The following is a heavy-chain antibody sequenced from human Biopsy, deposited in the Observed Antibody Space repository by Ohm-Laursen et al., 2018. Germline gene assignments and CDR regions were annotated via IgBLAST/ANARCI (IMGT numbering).Heavy chain of an antibody. CDR3: ARIAAAGWDDY. CDR2: ISGYNGNT. Sequence: DSVKVSCKASGYKFTSYGMSWVRQDPGQGFEWMGRISGYNGNTNYAQKFQGRITMTIDAATSTGYMDLRSLKSDDTAVYYCARIAAAGWDDYWGQGTLVTVSS. D-gene: IGHD6-25*01. V-gene: IGHV1-18*01. J-gene: IGHJ4*02. CDR1: GYKFTSYG.